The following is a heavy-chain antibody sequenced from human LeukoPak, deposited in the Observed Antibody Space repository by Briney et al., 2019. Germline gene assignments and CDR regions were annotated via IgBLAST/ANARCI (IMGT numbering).Heavy chain of an antibody. Sequence: SVKVSCKASGFTFSSSTIQWVRQARGQRLEWMGWIVVGSGNTNYAQNFQERVTITRDMSTSTAYMGVSSLRSEDTAVYYCAADLPGGAMFDPWGQGTLVTVSS. CDR1: GFTFSSST. CDR3: AADLPGGAMFDP. CDR2: IVVGSGNT. D-gene: IGHD3-16*01. J-gene: IGHJ5*02. V-gene: IGHV1-58*02.